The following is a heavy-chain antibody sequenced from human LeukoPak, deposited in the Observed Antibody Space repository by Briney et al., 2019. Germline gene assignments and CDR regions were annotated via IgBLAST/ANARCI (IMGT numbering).Heavy chain of an antibody. D-gene: IGHD4-23*01. CDR2: IWYDGSNK. CDR1: GFTFSSYG. CDR3: ASLGGAYGGRLDY. J-gene: IGHJ4*02. Sequence: PGRSLRLSCAASGFTFSSYGMHWVRQAPGKGLEWVAVIWYDGSNKYYADSVKGRFTISRDNSKNTLYLQMNSLRAEDTAVYYCASLGGAYGGRLDYWGQGTLVTVSS. V-gene: IGHV3-33*01.